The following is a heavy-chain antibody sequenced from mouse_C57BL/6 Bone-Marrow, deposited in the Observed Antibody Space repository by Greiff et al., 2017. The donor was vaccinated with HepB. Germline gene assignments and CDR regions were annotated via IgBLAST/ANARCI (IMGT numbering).Heavy chain of an antibody. V-gene: IGHV1-63*01. CDR3: AREGLIYYGNFDY. CDR2: IYPGGGNT. D-gene: IGHD2-1*01. CDR1: GYTFTNYW. J-gene: IGHJ2*01. Sequence: QVQLQQSGAELVRPGTSVKMSCKASGYTFTNYWIGWAKQRPGHGLEWIGDIYPGGGNTYYNEKFKGKATLTADKSSSTAYMELRSLTSEDSAVYFCAREGLIYYGNFDYWGQGTTLTVSS.